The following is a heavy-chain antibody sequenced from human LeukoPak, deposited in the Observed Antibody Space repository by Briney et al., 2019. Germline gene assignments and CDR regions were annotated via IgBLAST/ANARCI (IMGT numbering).Heavy chain of an antibody. V-gene: IGHV3-30*02. CDR2: IRYDGSNK. CDR3: AKQIGVVPAAIRGYYFDY. J-gene: IGHJ4*02. CDR1: GFTFSSYG. D-gene: IGHD2-2*02. Sequence: GGSLRLSCAASGFTFSSYGMHWVRQAPGKGLEWVAFIRYDGSNKYYADSVKGRFTIYRDNSKNTLYLQMNSLRAEDTAVYYCAKQIGVVPAAIRGYYFDYWGQGTLVTVSS.